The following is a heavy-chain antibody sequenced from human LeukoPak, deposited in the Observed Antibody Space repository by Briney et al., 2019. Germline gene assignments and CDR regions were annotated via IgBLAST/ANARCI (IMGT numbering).Heavy chain of an antibody. CDR3: AKSFGPVIAAAGTGAD. CDR1: GFTFSSYA. Sequence: GGSLRLSCAASGFTFSSYAMNWVSQAPGKGLEWVSVISGSGVNTYYADSVTGRFTISRDNSKNTLYLQMNSLRAEDTAVYYCAKSFGPVIAAAGTGADWGQGILVTVSS. J-gene: IGHJ4*02. V-gene: IGHV3-23*01. D-gene: IGHD6-13*01. CDR2: ISGSGVNT.